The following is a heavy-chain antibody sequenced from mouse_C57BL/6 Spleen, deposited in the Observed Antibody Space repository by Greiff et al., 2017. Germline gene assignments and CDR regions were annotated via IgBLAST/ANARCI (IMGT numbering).Heavy chain of an antibody. V-gene: IGHV1-19*01. Sequence: DVKLQESGPVLVKPGASVKMSCKASGYTFTDYYMNWVKQSHGKSLEWIGVINPYNGGTSYNQKFKGKATLTVDKSSSTAYMELNSLTSEDSAVYYCASDYYGPYYFDYRGQGTTLTVSS. D-gene: IGHD1-1*01. CDR3: ASDYYGPYYFDY. CDR2: INPYNGGT. CDR1: GYTFTDYY. J-gene: IGHJ2*01.